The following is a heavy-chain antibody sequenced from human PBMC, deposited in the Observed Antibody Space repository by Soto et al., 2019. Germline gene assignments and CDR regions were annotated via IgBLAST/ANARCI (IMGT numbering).Heavy chain of an antibody. J-gene: IGHJ4*02. V-gene: IGHV1-24*01. Sequence: ASVKVSCKVSGYTLTELSMHWVRQASGKGLEWMGGFDPEDGETIYAQKFQGRVTMTEDTSTDTAYMELSSLRSEDTAVYYCATVDPYDYVWGSYRKTFGYWGQGTLVTVSS. CDR2: FDPEDGET. CDR1: GYTLTELS. CDR3: ATVDPYDYVWGSYRKTFGY. D-gene: IGHD3-16*02.